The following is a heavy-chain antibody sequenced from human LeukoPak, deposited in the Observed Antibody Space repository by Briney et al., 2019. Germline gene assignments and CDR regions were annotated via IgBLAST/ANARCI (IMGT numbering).Heavy chain of an antibody. V-gene: IGHV4-59*01. CDR1: GGSISSYY. CDR2: ISYSGST. D-gene: IGHD3-3*01. CDR3: ARGPPGTITIFGVVRGYYFDY. J-gene: IGHJ4*02. Sequence: PSETLSLTCTVSGGSISSYYWSWIRQPPGKGLEWIGYISYSGSTNYNPSLKSRVTMSVDTSKNQFSLKLSSVTAADTAVYYCARGPPGTITIFGVVRGYYFDYWGQGTLVTVSS.